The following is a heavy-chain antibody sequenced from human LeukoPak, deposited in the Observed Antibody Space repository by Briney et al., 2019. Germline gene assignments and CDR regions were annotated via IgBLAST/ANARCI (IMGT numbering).Heavy chain of an antibody. Sequence: ASVKVSCKASGYTFTSYGISWVRQAPGQGLEWMGWISAYNGNTIYAQKFQGRVTMTEDTSTDTAYMELSSLRSEDTAVYYCATYYYDSSGRLYYFDYWGQGTLVTVSS. D-gene: IGHD3-22*01. V-gene: IGHV1-18*01. CDR1: GYTFTSYG. J-gene: IGHJ4*01. CDR2: ISAYNGNT. CDR3: ATYYYDSSGRLYYFDY.